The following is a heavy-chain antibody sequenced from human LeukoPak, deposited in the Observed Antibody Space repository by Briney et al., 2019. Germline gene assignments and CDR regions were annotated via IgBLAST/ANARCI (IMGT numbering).Heavy chain of an antibody. V-gene: IGHV3-23*01. CDR1: GFTFSSYA. CDR3: ARDVVEMATITFDY. D-gene: IGHD5-24*01. Sequence: GGSLTLSCAASGFTFSSYAMSWVRQAPDKGLAWVSTISVSCGGTYYADSVKGRFTISRDDYKNALYLKMNSVRAEDTAVYYCARDVVEMATITFDYWGQGTVVTVSS. J-gene: IGHJ4*02. CDR2: ISVSCGGT.